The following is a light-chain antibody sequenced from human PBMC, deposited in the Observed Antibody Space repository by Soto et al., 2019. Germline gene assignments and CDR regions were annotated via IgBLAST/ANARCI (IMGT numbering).Light chain of an antibody. CDR1: QSVSSSY. V-gene: IGKV3-20*01. Sequence: EIVLTQSPGTLSLSPGERATLSCRASQSVSSSYLAWYQQKPGQAPRLLIYGTSSRATAIPDRFSGSGSGTDFTSTISRLEPEDFAVYYCEQYGRTFGQGTKVEIK. CDR2: GTS. J-gene: IGKJ1*01. CDR3: EQYGRT.